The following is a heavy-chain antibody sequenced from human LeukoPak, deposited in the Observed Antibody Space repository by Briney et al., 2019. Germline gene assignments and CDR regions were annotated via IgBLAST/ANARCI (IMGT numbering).Heavy chain of an antibody. Sequence: GGSLRLSCAASGFTFSTYTMNWVRQAPGKGLEWVSSISSSGNYIYYADSVKGRFTISRDGAKTSLFLLMNSLRADDTAMYYCARAPHYCGGDCSDWYFDLWGRGTPVTVSS. CDR1: GFTFSTYT. V-gene: IGHV3-21*01. D-gene: IGHD2-21*02. CDR2: ISSSGNYI. CDR3: ARAPHYCGGDCSDWYFDL. J-gene: IGHJ2*01.